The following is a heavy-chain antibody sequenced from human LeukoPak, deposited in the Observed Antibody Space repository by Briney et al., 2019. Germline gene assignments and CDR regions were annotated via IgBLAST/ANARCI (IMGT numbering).Heavy chain of an antibody. CDR3: ARDNSVGETAWWFDP. V-gene: IGHV1-8*03. Sequence: ASVKVSCKASGYTFTTYNINWVRQATGQGLEWLAWMNPTTDKAGYAQKYQDRVTQKLQGRVTITRNTSISTAYMELSSLRSEDTAVYYCARDNSVGETAWWFDPWGQGTLVTVSS. CDR2: MNPTTDKA. CDR1: GYTFTTYN. J-gene: IGHJ5*02. D-gene: IGHD1-26*01.